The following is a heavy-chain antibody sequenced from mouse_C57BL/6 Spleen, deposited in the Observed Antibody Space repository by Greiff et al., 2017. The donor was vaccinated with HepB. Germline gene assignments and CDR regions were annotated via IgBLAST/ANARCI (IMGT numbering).Heavy chain of an antibody. V-gene: IGHV5-9-1*02. Sequence: EVKLEESGEGLVKPGGSLKLSCAASGFTFSSYAMSWVRQTPEKRLEWVAYISSGGDYIYYADTVKGRFTISRDNARNTLYLQMSSLKSEDTAMYYCTREDYDYDGGYFDVWGTGTTVTVSS. CDR2: ISSGGDYI. D-gene: IGHD2-4*01. J-gene: IGHJ1*03. CDR1: GFTFSSYA. CDR3: TREDYDYDGGYFDV.